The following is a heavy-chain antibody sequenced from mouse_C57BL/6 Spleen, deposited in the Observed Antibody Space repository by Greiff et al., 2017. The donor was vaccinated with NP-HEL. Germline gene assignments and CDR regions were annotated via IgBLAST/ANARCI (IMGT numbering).Heavy chain of an antibody. CDR2: ISDGGSYT. CDR1: GFTFSSYA. J-gene: IGHJ4*01. Sequence: EVNLVESGGGLVKPGGSLKLSCAASGFTFSSYAMSWVRQTPETRLEWVATISDGGSYTYYPDNVQGRFTISRDNAKNNLYLQMSHLKSEDTAMYYCARDLYGNYAMDYWGQGTSVTVSS. CDR3: ARDLYGNYAMDY. D-gene: IGHD2-1*01. V-gene: IGHV5-4*01.